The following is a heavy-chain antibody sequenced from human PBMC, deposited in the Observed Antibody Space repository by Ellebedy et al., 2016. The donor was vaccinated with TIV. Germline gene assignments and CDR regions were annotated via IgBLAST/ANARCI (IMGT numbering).Heavy chain of an antibody. CDR2: IYHSGST. Sequence: SETLSLTXTVSGGSISSGAYSWNWIRQPPGKGLEWIGCIYHSGSTYYNPSLKSRVTISVDRSQTQFSLRLSSVTAADTAVYYCAGAVLGSYGLHVWGQGTTVTVSS. CDR1: GGSISSGAYS. J-gene: IGHJ6*02. V-gene: IGHV4-30-2*02. D-gene: IGHD4/OR15-4a*01. CDR3: AGAVLGSYGLHV.